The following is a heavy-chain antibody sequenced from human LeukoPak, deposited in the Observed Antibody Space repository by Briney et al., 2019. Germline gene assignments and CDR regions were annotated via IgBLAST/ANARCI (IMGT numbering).Heavy chain of an antibody. CDR2: ISSSGSTI. J-gene: IGHJ4*02. V-gene: IGHV3-48*04. CDR1: GFTFSNYI. CDR3: ARDDSSGYLFDY. Sequence: GGSLRLSCAASGFTFSNYIMNWVRQAPGKGLEWVSYISSSGSTIYYADSVKGRFTISRDNAKNSLYLQMNSLRAEDTAVYYCARDDSSGYLFDYWGQGTLVTVSS. D-gene: IGHD3-22*01.